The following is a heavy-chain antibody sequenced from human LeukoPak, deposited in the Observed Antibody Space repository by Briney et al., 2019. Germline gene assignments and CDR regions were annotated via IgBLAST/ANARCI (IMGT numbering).Heavy chain of an antibody. Sequence: SETLSLTCTVSGGSISSASYYWSWIRQPAGKGLQWIGRIYTSGSTYYNPSLKSRVTISVDTSKNQFSLKLSSVTAADTAVYYCARQTGSGLFILPGGQGTLVTVSS. CDR3: ARQTGSGLFILP. J-gene: IGHJ4*02. CDR2: IYTSGST. D-gene: IGHD3/OR15-3a*01. V-gene: IGHV4-61*02. CDR1: GGSISSASYY.